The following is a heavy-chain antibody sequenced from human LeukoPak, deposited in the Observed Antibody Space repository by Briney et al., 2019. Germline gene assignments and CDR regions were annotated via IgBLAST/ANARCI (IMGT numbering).Heavy chain of an antibody. Sequence: GGSLRLSCAASGFTVSSNYMSWVRQVPGKGLEWVSVIYSGGNTYYADSVKGRFTISRDNSKNTLYLQMNSLRAEDTAVYYCARDSSGYLDYWGQGTLVTVSS. V-gene: IGHV3-53*05. CDR3: ARDSSGYLDY. J-gene: IGHJ4*02. CDR1: GFTVSSNY. D-gene: IGHD3-22*01. CDR2: IYSGGNT.